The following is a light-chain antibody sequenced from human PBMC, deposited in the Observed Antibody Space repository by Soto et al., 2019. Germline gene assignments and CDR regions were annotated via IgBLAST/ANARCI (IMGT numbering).Light chain of an antibody. CDR1: SSNIGGNT. CDR3: AAWDDSLNGYV. J-gene: IGLJ1*01. Sequence: QSVLTQSPSASGTPGQRVTISCSEGSSNIGGNTVNWYQQLPGTAPKLLIYSNNQRPSGVPDRFSGSKSGTSASLAISGLQSEDEADYYCAAWDDSLNGYVFGAWTKVTVL. CDR2: SNN. V-gene: IGLV1-44*01.